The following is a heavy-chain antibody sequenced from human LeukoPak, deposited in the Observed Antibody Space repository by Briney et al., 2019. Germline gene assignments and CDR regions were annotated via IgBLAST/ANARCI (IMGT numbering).Heavy chain of an antibody. CDR1: GYTLTELS. J-gene: IGHJ4*02. D-gene: IGHD1-20*01. Sequence: ASVKVSCMVSGYTLTELSMHWVRQAPGKGLEWMGGFDPEDGETIYAQKFQGRVTMTEDTSTDTAYMELSSLRSEDTAVYYCATINWNDGPFDYWGQGTLVTVSS. CDR3: ATINWNDGPFDY. CDR2: FDPEDGET. V-gene: IGHV1-24*01.